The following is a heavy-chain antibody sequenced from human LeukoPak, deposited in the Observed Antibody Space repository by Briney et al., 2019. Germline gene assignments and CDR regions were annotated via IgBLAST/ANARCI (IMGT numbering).Heavy chain of an antibody. D-gene: IGHD1-1*01. Sequence: GGSLRLSCAVSGLTVSNNYMNWVRQAPGKGLEWVSIIYSGGNTYYADSVKGRFTISRDNSKNTLYLQMNSLRAEDTAVYYCARDRGSYYIDFWGQGTPVTVSS. CDR1: GLTVSNNY. CDR3: ARDRGSYYIDF. CDR2: IYSGGNT. V-gene: IGHV3-53*01. J-gene: IGHJ4*02.